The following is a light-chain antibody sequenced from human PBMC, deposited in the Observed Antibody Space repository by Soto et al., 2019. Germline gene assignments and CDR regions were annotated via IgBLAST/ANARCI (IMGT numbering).Light chain of an antibody. CDR2: EGS. J-gene: IGLJ1*01. Sequence: QSVLTQPASVSGSPGQSITISCTGTSSDVGGYNLVSWYQQHPGKAPKLMIYEGSKRPSGVSNRFSGSKSGNTASLTISGLQAEDEADYYCCSYAAEGVFGTGTKVTVL. CDR3: CSYAAEGV. V-gene: IGLV2-23*01. CDR1: SSDVGGYNL.